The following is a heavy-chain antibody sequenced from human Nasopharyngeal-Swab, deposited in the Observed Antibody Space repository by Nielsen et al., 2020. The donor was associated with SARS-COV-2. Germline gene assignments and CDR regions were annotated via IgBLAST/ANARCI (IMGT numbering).Heavy chain of an antibody. CDR1: GFTFSSYA. CDR3: ARDLGSYLDY. CDR2: ISYDGSNK. V-gene: IGHV3-30-3*01. Sequence: GESLKISCAASGFTFSSYAMHWVRQAPGKGLEWVAVISYDGSNKYYADSVKGRFTISRDNSKNTLYLQMNGLRAEDTAVYYCARDLGSYLDYWGQGTLVTVSS. J-gene: IGHJ4*02. D-gene: IGHD3-10*01.